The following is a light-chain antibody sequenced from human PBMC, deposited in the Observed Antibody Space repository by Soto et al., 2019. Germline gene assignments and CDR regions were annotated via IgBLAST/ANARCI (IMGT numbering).Light chain of an antibody. CDR2: DII. CDR3: VSFTTSRSYV. J-gene: IGLJ1*01. CDR1: SSDVGAYIF. Sequence: SALTQPASVSGSPGQSITISCTGTSSDVGAYIFVSWYQQHPGKAPKLMIYDIINRPSGVSNRFSGSKSGNTASLTISGLQAEDEADYYCVSFTTSRSYVFGTGTKLTVL. V-gene: IGLV2-14*03.